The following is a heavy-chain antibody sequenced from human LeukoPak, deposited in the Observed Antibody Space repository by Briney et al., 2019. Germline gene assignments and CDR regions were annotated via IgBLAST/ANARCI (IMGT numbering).Heavy chain of an antibody. V-gene: IGHV3-74*01. CDR2: MNSGGSSI. CDR1: GFSFSSHW. CDR3: ASGGRVGDIFDI. D-gene: IGHD2-21*01. Sequence: PGGSLRLSCAASGFSFSSHWMYWIRQAPGKGLVWDSRMNSGGSSIGYADSVKGRFTISRDNANNMLFLQMNSLRVEDTAVYFCASGGRVGDIFDIWGQGTMVTVSS. J-gene: IGHJ3*02.